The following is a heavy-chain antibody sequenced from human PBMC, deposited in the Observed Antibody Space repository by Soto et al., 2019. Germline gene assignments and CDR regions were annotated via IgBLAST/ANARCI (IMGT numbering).Heavy chain of an antibody. CDR3: ARSFFHNFDY. J-gene: IGHJ4*02. Sequence: PGGSLRLSCAASGFTLSSYAMSWVRQAPGKGLEWVSAISGSGGSTYYADSVKGRFTISRDNSKNTLYLQMNSLRAEDTAVYYWARSFFHNFDYVGQEPLVTGSS. V-gene: IGHV3-23*01. D-gene: IGHD3-3*01. CDR2: ISGSGGST. CDR1: GFTLSSYA.